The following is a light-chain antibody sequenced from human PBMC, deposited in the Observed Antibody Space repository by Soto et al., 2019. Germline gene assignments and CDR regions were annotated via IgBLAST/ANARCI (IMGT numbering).Light chain of an antibody. CDR3: QQSYNTPRT. V-gene: IGKV1-39*01. J-gene: IGKJ3*01. Sequence: DIQMTQSPSSLSASVGDRVTITCRASQNIGFYLNWYQQKPGKAPKLLIYGASSLQSGVPSRFSGSGSGTDFTLTISSLQPEDFATYYCQQSYNTPRTFGPGTKVDI. CDR2: GAS. CDR1: QNIGFY.